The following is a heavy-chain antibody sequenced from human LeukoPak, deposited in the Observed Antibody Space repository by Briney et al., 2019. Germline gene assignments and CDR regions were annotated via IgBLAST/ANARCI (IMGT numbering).Heavy chain of an antibody. CDR2: INPNSGGT. Sequence: GASVKVSCKASGYTFTGYYMHWVRQAPGQGLEWMGWINPNSGGTNYAQKFQGRVTMTRDTSISTAYMELSRLRSDDTAVYYCARDRSSSWRLDAFDIWGQGTMVTVSS. V-gene: IGHV1-2*02. J-gene: IGHJ3*02. CDR1: GYTFTGYY. D-gene: IGHD6-13*01. CDR3: ARDRSSSWRLDAFDI.